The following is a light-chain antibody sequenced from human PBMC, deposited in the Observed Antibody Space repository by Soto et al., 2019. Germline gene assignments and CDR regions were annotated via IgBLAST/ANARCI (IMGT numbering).Light chain of an antibody. CDR1: QNVNNNY. CDR2: GAS. CDR3: QQYGSSPGT. Sequence: DIVLTQSPGTLSLSPGERATPSCRASQNVNNNYLAWYQQKPGQAPRLLIRGASSRATGLPDRFSGSGSGTAFTLTISRLEPEDFAVYYCQQYGSSPGTFGQGTKLEIK. J-gene: IGKJ2*01. V-gene: IGKV3-20*01.